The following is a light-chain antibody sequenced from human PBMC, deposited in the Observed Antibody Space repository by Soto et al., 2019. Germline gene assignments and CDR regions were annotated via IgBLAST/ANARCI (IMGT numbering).Light chain of an antibody. CDR3: SSYAGSSTWV. Sequence: QSAPTQSPSASGSPGQSATISCTGTSSDVGGYNYVSWYQQYPGKAPKLMIYEVSKRPSGVPDRFSGSKSGNTASLTVSGLQPEDEADYYCSSYAGSSTWVFGGGTKLTVL. J-gene: IGLJ2*01. CDR1: SSDVGGYNY. CDR2: EVS. V-gene: IGLV2-8*01.